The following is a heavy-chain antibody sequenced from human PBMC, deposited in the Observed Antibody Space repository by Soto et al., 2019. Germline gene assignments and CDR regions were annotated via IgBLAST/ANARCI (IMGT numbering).Heavy chain of an antibody. V-gene: IGHV1-2*02. D-gene: IGHD3-3*01. CDR3: ARDDFWSGYYQLGDY. Sequence: GASVKVSCKASGYTFTGYYMHWLRQAPRQGLEGMGWVKPNSGGTNYEQKRQGRVTMTRDTSISTAYMELSRLRSEDTAVYYCARDDFWSGYYQLGDYWGQGTLVTVSS. J-gene: IGHJ4*02. CDR2: VKPNSGGT. CDR1: GYTFTGYY.